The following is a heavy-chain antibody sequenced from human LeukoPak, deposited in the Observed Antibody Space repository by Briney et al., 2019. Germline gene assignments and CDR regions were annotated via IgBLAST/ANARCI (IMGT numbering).Heavy chain of an antibody. D-gene: IGHD4-17*01. V-gene: IGHV3-21*01. CDR2: ISSSSSYI. CDR3: ARDADYGGVDF. CDR1: GFTFSSYS. Sequence: GGSLRLSCAASGFTFSSYSMNWVRQAPGKGLEWVSSISSSSSYIYYADSVKGRFSISRDNTKNSLYLQMNSLRAEDTAAFYCARDADYGGVDFWGQGTLVTVSS. J-gene: IGHJ4*02.